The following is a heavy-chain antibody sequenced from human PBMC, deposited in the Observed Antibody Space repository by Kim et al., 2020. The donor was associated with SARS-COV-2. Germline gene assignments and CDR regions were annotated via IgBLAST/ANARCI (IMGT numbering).Heavy chain of an antibody. Sequence: SVKVSCKASGGTFSSYTISWVRQAPGQGLEWMGRIIPILGIANYAQKFQGRVTITADKSTSTAYMELSSLRSEDTAVYYCARDQVGITIFGVENWFDPWGQGTLVTVSS. CDR1: GGTFSSYT. D-gene: IGHD3-3*01. V-gene: IGHV1-69*04. CDR3: ARDQVGITIFGVENWFDP. J-gene: IGHJ5*02. CDR2: IIPILGIA.